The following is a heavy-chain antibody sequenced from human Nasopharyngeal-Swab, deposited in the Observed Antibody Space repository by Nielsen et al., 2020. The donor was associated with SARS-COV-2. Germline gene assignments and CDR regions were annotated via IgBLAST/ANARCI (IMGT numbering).Heavy chain of an antibody. V-gene: IGHV4-59*12. CDR3: VRSSSWYYFDY. Sequence: SETLSLTCTVSGGSISSYYWSWIRQPPGKGLEWIGYIYHSGSTNYNPSLKSRLTISVDKSKNQFSLQLSSVTAADTAVYYCVRSSSWYYFDYWAQGTQVTVSS. J-gene: IGHJ4*02. CDR2: IYHSGST. CDR1: GGSISSYY. D-gene: IGHD6-13*01.